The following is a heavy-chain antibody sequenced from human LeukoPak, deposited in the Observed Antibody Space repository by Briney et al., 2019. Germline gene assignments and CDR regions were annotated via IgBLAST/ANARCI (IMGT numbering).Heavy chain of an antibody. CDR2: ISPDGKDT. D-gene: IGHD1-20*01. CDR1: GFTFSNYW. CDR3: ATYNWEYEADY. Sequence: GGSLRLSCAASGFTFSNYWIYWVRQVPGKGLVWVSRISPDGKDTSHADSVKGRFTISRDNAKNTLYLQMDSLRAEDTAVYYCATYNWEYEADYWGQGTLVTVSS. J-gene: IGHJ4*02. V-gene: IGHV3-74*01.